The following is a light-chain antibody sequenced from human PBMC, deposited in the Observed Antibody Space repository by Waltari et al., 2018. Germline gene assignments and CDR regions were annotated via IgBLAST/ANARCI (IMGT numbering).Light chain of an antibody. J-gene: IGLJ1*01. CDR3: CSYAGTSTYV. Sequence: QSALTQPASVSGSPGQSTTIACPGTSSDVGSYNLVSWYQQYPGKAPKLMIYAGTKRPSGVSNRFSGSKSGNTASLTISGLQAEDEADYYCCSYAGTSTYVFGTGTKVTVL. CDR2: AGT. V-gene: IGLV2-23*01. CDR1: SSDVGSYNL.